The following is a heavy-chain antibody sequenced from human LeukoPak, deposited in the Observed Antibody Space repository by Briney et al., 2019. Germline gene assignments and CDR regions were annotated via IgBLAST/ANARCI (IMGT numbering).Heavy chain of an antibody. Sequence: GGSLRLSCAASGFTFSSYGMHWVRQAPGKGLEWVAFIRYDGSNKYYADSVKGRFTISRENSKNTLYLQMNNLRAKDTAVYYCARYSSSSFDYWGQGTLVTVSS. V-gene: IGHV3-30*02. D-gene: IGHD6-6*01. CDR2: IRYDGSNK. CDR1: GFTFSSYG. CDR3: ARYSSSSFDY. J-gene: IGHJ4*02.